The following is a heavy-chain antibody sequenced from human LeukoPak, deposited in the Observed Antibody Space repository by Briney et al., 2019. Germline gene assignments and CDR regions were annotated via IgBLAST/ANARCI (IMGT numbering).Heavy chain of an antibody. CDR3: ARVQSGRAAAGHPFDY. Sequence: SETLSLTCTVSGGSINNNYWNWIRQPPGQVLEWIGYIYNSGSTKYNPSLKSRVTISVDTSKNQFSLKLSSVTAADTAVYYCARVQSGRAAAGHPFDYWGQEPWSPSPQ. CDR2: IYNSGST. CDR1: GGSINNNY. J-gene: IGHJ4*01. D-gene: IGHD6-13*01. V-gene: IGHV4-59*12.